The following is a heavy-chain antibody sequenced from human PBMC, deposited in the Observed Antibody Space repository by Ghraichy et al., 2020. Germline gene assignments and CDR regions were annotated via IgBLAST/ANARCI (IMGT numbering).Heavy chain of an antibody. V-gene: IGHV4-39*01. CDR1: GGSITNSNYY. CDR3: AASANGYRLNYFEP. D-gene: IGHD5-24*01. CDR2: IYHSGTT. J-gene: IGHJ4*02. Sequence: SETLSLTCTVSGGSITNSNYYWGWIRQPPGGGLEWIGSIYHSGTTYYNPSLKRRVTISADTSKNQFSLKLNSATATDTAVYYCAASANGYRLNYFEPWGQGTLVTVSS.